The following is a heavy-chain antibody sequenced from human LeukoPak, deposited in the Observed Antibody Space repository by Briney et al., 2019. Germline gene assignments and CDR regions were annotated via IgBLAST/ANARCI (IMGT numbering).Heavy chain of an antibody. CDR2: IRNKAYGGTI. Sequence: GGSLRLSCTASGFTFDDYAMSWFRQAPGKGLEWISFIRNKAYGGTIEYAASVKGRFTVSRDDSKSIAYLQMNSLRTEDTAVYYCTREPPQGPGGGIDYWGQGTLVTVSS. V-gene: IGHV3-49*03. CDR1: GFTFDDYA. J-gene: IGHJ4*02. CDR3: TREPPQGPGGGIDY. D-gene: IGHD3-16*01.